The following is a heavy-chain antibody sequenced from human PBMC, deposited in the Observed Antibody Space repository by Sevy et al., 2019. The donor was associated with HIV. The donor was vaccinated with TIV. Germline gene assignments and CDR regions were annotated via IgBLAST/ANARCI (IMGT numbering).Heavy chain of an antibody. Sequence: GGSLRLSCAASGFTFSSYSMNWVRQAPGKGLEWVSSISSSSSYIYYADSVKGRFTISRDNAKNSLFLQMNSLRAEDTAVSYCARDRGHYYDSSGFYRFDYWGQGTLVTVSS. V-gene: IGHV3-21*01. CDR2: ISSSSSYI. D-gene: IGHD3-22*01. J-gene: IGHJ4*02. CDR3: ARDRGHYYDSSGFYRFDY. CDR1: GFTFSSYS.